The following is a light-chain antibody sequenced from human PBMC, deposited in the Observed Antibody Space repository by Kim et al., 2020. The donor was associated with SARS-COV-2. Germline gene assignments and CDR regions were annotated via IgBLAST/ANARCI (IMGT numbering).Light chain of an antibody. CDR2: GAS. V-gene: IGKV3-20*01. J-gene: IGKJ4*01. CDR1: QSVSSSY. CDR3: QQYGNSPLA. Sequence: EIVLTQSPATLSLSPGERAALSCRASQSVSSSYLAWYQQKPGQAPRLLIYGASSRATGIPDRFSGSGSGTDFTLTINRLEPDDFAVYYCQQYGNSPLAFGGGTKVDIK.